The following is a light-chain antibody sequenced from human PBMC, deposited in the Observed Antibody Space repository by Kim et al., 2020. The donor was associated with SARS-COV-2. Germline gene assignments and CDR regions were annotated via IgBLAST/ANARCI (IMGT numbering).Light chain of an antibody. CDR2: GNS. V-gene: IGLV1-40*03. CDR1: GSNIGAGYD. Sequence: VTKTCTGSGSNIGAGYDVHWCQQLPGTAPKLLIYGNSNRPSGVPDRCSGSESGASASLAITGLQAEDEADYYCQSYDSSLSGHVVFGGGTQLTVL. J-gene: IGLJ2*01. CDR3: QSYDSSLSGHVV.